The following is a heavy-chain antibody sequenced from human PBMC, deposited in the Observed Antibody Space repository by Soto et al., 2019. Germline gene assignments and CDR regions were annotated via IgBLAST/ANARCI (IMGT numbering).Heavy chain of an antibody. D-gene: IGHD6-19*01. Sequence: EVQLLESGGGLVQPGGSLRLSCAASGLTFSTYAMNWVRQAPGKGLEWVSGISGSGDSTYYAYSVKGRFTVSRDNSKNTLYLQMNSLIAEDTAVFYCAKERSSGWSFDYWGQGTLVTVSS. CDR2: ISGSGDST. CDR3: AKERSSGWSFDY. CDR1: GLTFSTYA. V-gene: IGHV3-23*01. J-gene: IGHJ4*02.